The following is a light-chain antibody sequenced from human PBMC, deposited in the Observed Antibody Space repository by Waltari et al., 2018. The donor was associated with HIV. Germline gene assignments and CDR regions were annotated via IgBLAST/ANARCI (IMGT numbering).Light chain of an antibody. Sequence: DLQLTQTLSFLSPSVGDRVSITCRASQGISSYLAWYQQKPGKAPQLLIYAAATLQSGVPSRFSGSGSGTEFTLTISSLQPEDCATYYCQQLNSYPLTFGGGTKVDIK. J-gene: IGKJ4*01. CDR2: AAA. V-gene: IGKV1-9*01. CDR1: QGISSY. CDR3: QQLNSYPLT.